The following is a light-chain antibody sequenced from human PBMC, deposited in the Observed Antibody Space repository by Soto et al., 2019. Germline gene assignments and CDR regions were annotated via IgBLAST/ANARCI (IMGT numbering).Light chain of an antibody. CDR3: QQYGSSPAWT. V-gene: IGKV3-20*01. Sequence: EIVLTRSPGTLSLSPCERATLSCRARQSVSSSYLAWYQQKPGQAPRLLIYGASSRATGIPDRFSGSGSGTDFTLTISRLEPEDFAVYYCQQYGSSPAWTFGQGTKVDIK. CDR2: GAS. CDR1: QSVSSSY. J-gene: IGKJ1*01.